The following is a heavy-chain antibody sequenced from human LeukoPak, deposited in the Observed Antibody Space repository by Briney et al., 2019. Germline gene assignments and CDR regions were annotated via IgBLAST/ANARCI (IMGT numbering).Heavy chain of an antibody. CDR3: GGGGDIVVVPAANPYNWFDP. CDR2: ISSSSIYI. V-gene: IGHV3-21*01. D-gene: IGHD2-2*01. J-gene: IGHJ5*02. CDR1: GFTFSSYS. Sequence: GGSLRLSCAASGFTFSSYSMNWVRQAPGKGLEWVSSISSSSIYIYYADSVKGRFTISRDNAKNSLYLQMNSLRAEDTAVYYCGGGGDIVVVPAANPYNWFDPWGQGTLVTVSS.